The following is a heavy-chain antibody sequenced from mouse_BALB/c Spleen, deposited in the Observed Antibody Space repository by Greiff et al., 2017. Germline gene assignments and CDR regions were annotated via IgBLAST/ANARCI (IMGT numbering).Heavy chain of an antibody. CDR3: ARWGPYAVDY. J-gene: IGHJ4*01. CDR1: GYSITSDYA. Sequence: EVKVEESGPGLVKPSQSLSLTCTVTGYSITSDYAWNWIRQFPGNKLEWMGYISYSGSTSYNPSLKSRISITRDTSKNQFFLQLNSVTTEDTATYYCARWGPYAVDYWGQGTSVTVSS. CDR2: ISYSGST. V-gene: IGHV3-2*02.